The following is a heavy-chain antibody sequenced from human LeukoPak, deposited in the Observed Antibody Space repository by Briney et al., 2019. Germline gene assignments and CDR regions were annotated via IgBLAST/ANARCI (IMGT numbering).Heavy chain of an antibody. Sequence: GGSLRLSCAASGFTFSSYGIHWVRQAPGKGLEWVAFIRYDGSNKYYANSVKGRFTISRDNSKSTLYLQMNSLKTEDTAVYYCTTEYNFNYYDSSGYYYWGQGTLVTVSS. J-gene: IGHJ4*02. CDR3: TTEYNFNYYDSSGYYY. CDR2: IRYDGSNK. CDR1: GFTFSSYG. D-gene: IGHD3-22*01. V-gene: IGHV3-30*02.